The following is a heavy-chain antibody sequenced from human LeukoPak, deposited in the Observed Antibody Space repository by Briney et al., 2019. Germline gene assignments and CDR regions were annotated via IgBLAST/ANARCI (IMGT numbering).Heavy chain of an antibody. J-gene: IGHJ3*02. CDR1: GFTFSSYA. D-gene: IGHD1-26*01. Sequence: GGSLRLSCAASGFTFSSYAMHWVRQAPGKGLEWVAVISYDGSNKYYADSVKGRFTISRDNSKNTLYLQMNSLRAEDTAVYYCARDAESGGYWVVAFDIWGQGTMVTVSS. CDR3: ARDAESGGYWVVAFDI. CDR2: ISYDGSNK. V-gene: IGHV3-30-3*01.